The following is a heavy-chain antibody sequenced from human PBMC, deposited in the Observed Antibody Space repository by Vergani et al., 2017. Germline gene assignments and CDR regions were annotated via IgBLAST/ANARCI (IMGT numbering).Heavy chain of an antibody. Sequence: QVQLQESGPGLVKPSQTLSLTCTVSGGSISSGGYYWSWLRQHPGKGLEWIGYIYYSGNTYFNPSLKNRVSMSVDTSKNQFSLKLSSVTAADTAVYYCAREYSSSVGFLAYWGQGTLVTVSS. CDR3: AREYSSSVGFLAY. CDR1: GGSISSGGYY. CDR2: IYYSGNT. V-gene: IGHV4-31*03. J-gene: IGHJ4*02. D-gene: IGHD6-6*01.